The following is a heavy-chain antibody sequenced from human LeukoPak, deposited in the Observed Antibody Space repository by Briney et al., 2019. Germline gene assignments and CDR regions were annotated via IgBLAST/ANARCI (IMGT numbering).Heavy chain of an antibody. J-gene: IGHJ3*01. CDR3: ARGFCSSIDCYNDAFDF. CDR2: IYGGGTT. D-gene: IGHD2-2*02. CDR1: GYSISRGFY. Sequence: SETLSLTCAVSGYSISRGFYWVWIRQSPGKGLEWIASIYGGGTTYYNPALKNRLTISLDTSKNHFSVNFTSVTAADTAVYYCARGFCSSIDCYNDAFDFWGQGTMVTVSS. V-gene: IGHV4-38-2*01.